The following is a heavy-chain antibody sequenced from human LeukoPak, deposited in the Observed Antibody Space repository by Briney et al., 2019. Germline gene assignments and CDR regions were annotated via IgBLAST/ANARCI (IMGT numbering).Heavy chain of an antibody. J-gene: IGHJ4*02. D-gene: IGHD3-16*01. CDR3: ARVGRGDYVWGSYSFDY. CDR2: ISHSGNT. Sequence: SETLSLTCTVSGGSISNYYWSWIRQPPGKGLEWIGYISHSGNTNYDPSLKSRVAISLDTSKNQFSLILSSVTAADTAVYYCARVGRGDYVWGSYSFDYWGQGTLVTVSS. V-gene: IGHV4-59*01. CDR1: GGSISNYY.